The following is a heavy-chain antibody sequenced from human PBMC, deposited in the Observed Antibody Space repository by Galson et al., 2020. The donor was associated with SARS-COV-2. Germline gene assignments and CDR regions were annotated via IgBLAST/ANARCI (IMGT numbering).Heavy chain of an antibody. Sequence: GESLKIFCAASGFTLSDHYMDWVRQAPGKGLEWVGRTRNKANSYPTEYALSVKGRFTISRDDSKNSLYLQMNGLKDDDTAVYYCARGAPAWHFDHWGQGILVAVSA. D-gene: IGHD6-25*01. CDR1: GFTLSDHY. CDR2: TRNKANSYPT. CDR3: ARGAPAWHFDH. V-gene: IGHV3-72*01. J-gene: IGHJ4*02.